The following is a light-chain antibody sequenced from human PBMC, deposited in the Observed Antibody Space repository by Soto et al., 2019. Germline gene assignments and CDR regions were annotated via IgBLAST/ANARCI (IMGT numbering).Light chain of an antibody. CDR3: QQYGNAPPSA. CDR1: QSISSSY. J-gene: IGKJ2*01. CDR2: GAS. V-gene: IGKV3-20*01. Sequence: IVLTQSPGTLSLSPGERATLSCRASQSISSSYLARYQQKPDQAPRVLIYGASSRATGIPDRFMGSGSGTDFTLTSSKREPEYFPGYLCQQYGNAPPSAFGQRTKGEIK.